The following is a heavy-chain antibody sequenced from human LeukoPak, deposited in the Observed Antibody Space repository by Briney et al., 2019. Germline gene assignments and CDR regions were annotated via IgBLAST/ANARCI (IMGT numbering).Heavy chain of an antibody. Sequence: GGSLRLSCAASGFTFSSYSMNWVRQAPGKGLEWVSSISSSSSYIYCADSVKGRFTISRDNAKNSLYLQMNSLRAEDTAVYYCARGEHGSNWSPYYFDYWGQGTLVTVSS. CDR1: GFTFSSYS. CDR2: ISSSSSYI. D-gene: IGHD6-13*01. J-gene: IGHJ4*02. CDR3: ARGEHGSNWSPYYFDY. V-gene: IGHV3-21*01.